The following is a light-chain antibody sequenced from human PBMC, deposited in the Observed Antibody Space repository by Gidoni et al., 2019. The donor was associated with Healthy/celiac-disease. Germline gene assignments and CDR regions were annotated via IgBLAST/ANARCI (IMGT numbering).Light chain of an antibody. V-gene: IGKV3-15*01. J-gene: IGKJ4*01. CDR3: QQYNNWPLT. CDR1: QSVSSN. CDR2: GAS. Sequence: EMVMPHSPATLSVSPGERATLSCRASQSVSSNLAWYQQKPGQAPRLLIYGASTRATGIPARFSGSGSGTEFTLTISSLESEDFAVYYCQQYNNWPLTFGGGTKVEIK.